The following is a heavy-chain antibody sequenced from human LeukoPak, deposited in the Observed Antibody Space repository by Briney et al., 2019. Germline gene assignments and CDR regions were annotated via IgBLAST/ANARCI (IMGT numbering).Heavy chain of an antibody. CDR3: ARGGYYGSGNDFRFDP. J-gene: IGHJ5*02. Sequence: SETLSLTCTVSGGSISSGSYYWSWIRQPPGKGLEWIGYIYYSGSTNYKPSLKSRVTISVDTSKNQFSLKLSSVTAADTAVYYCARGGYYGSGNDFRFDPWGQGTLVTVSS. CDR1: GGSISSGSYY. D-gene: IGHD3-10*01. CDR2: IYYSGST. V-gene: IGHV4-61*01.